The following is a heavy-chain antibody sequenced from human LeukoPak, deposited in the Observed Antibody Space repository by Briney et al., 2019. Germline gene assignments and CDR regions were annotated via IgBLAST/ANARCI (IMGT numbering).Heavy chain of an antibody. CDR2: ISDDGSTK. V-gene: IGHV3-30*18. J-gene: IGHJ5*02. Sequence: GGSLRLSCAASGFTFSSYGMHWVRQAPGKGQEWVAVISDDGSTKFYADSVKGRFTISRDISKNTLYLQVNSLRAEDTAVYYCAKDDGLIMFSSWGQGTLVTVSS. CDR3: AKDDGLIMFSS. CDR1: GFTFSSYG. D-gene: IGHD3-16*01.